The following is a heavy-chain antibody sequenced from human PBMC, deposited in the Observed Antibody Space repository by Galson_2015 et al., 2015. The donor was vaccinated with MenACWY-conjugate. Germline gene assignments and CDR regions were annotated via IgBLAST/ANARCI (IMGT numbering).Heavy chain of an antibody. CDR2: INAGNSNT. J-gene: IGHJ5*02. D-gene: IGHD2-2*01. Sequence: SVKVSCKASGYTFTSYVMHWVRQAPGQGLEWMGWINAGNSNTKYAQNFQGRVTITWDTSASTAYMELSSLRSEDTDVYYCARGSLLGHCSSTRCLNWFDPWGQGTLVTVSS. CDR3: ARGSLLGHCSSTRCLNWFDP. V-gene: IGHV1-3*01. CDR1: GYTFTSYV.